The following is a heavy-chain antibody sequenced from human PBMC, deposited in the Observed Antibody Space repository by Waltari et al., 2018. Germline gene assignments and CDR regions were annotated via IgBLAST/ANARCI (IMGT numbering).Heavy chain of an antibody. Sequence: GISWVRQAPGQGLEWMGWISAYNGNTNYAQKLQGRVTMTTDTSTSTAYMELRSLRSDDTAVYYCARDSWGGRFDYWGQGTLVTVSS. CDR1: G. CDR2: ISAYNGNT. D-gene: IGHD2-15*01. CDR3: ARDSWGGRFDY. V-gene: IGHV1-18*01. J-gene: IGHJ4*02.